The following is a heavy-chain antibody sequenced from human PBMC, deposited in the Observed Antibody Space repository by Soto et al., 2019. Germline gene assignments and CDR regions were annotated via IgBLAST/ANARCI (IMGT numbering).Heavy chain of an antibody. CDR3: AKEESSPVLSYYYYGMDV. CDR1: GFNFSSYG. CDR2: ISYDGSNK. V-gene: IGHV3-30*18. D-gene: IGHD3-16*01. Sequence: PGGSLRLSCAASGFNFSSYGMHWVRQAPGKGLEWVAVISYDGSNKYYADSVKGRFTISRDNSKNTLYLQMNSLRAEDTAVYYCAKEESSPVLSYYYYGMDVWGQGTTVTVSS. J-gene: IGHJ6*02.